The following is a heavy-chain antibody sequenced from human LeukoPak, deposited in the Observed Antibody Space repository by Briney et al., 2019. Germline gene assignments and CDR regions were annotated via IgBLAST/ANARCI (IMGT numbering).Heavy chain of an antibody. Sequence: SETLSLTCAVYGGSFSGYYWSWIRQPPGKGLEWIGEINHSGSTNYNPSLKSRVTISVDTSKNQFSLKLSSVTAADTAMYYCARAVGSGSFQTYYYYMDVWGKGTTVTISS. CDR3: ARAVGSGSFQTYYYYMDV. CDR1: GGSFSGYY. CDR2: INHSGST. V-gene: IGHV4-34*01. D-gene: IGHD3-10*01. J-gene: IGHJ6*03.